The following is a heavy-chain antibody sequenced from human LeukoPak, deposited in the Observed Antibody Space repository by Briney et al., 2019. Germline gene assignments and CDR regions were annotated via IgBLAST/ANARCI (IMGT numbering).Heavy chain of an antibody. CDR2: INQDGSQK. Sequence: GGSLRLSCAAPGFPLTCYWMTWVRQAPGKGLEWVANINQDGSQKYYVDSVKGRFTISRDNAKNSLYLQMNSLRAEDTAVYYCASPSPNYFGSGSYYRAYYWGQGTLLTVSS. J-gene: IGHJ4*02. CDR1: GFPLTCYW. V-gene: IGHV3-7*01. CDR3: ASPSPNYFGSGSYYRAYY. D-gene: IGHD3-10*01.